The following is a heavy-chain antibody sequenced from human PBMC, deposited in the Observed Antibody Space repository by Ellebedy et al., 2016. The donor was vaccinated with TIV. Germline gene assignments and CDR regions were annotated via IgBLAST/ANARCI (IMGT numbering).Heavy chain of an antibody. Sequence: MPSETLSLTCTVSGGSIRGYYWSWIRQPAGKGMEWIGRIYTTGSGDYNPSIQSRVTMSVDTSKNQFSLHLRSVTAADTAVYFCARVSLAGDFFDYWGQGTLVAVSS. CDR1: GGSIRGYY. CDR2: IYTTGSG. CDR3: ARVSLAGDFFDY. V-gene: IGHV4-4*07. J-gene: IGHJ4*02. D-gene: IGHD6-13*01.